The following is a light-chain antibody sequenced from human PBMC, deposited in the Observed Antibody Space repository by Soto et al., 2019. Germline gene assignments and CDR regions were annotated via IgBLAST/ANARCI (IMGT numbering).Light chain of an antibody. V-gene: IGLV1-47*01. J-gene: IGLJ2*01. CDR2: RNN. CDR1: SSNIGSNY. CDR3: EAWDDSLSGL. Sequence: QSALTQPPSASGTPGQRVTISCSGSSSNIGSNYVYWYQQLPGTAPKLLIYRNNQRPSGVPDRFSGSKSGTSASLAISGLRSEDEADYYCEAWDDSLSGLFGGGTKLTVL.